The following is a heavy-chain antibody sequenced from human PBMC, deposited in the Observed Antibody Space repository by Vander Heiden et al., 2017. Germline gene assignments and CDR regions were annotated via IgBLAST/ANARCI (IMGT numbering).Heavy chain of an antibody. Sequence: EDQVAESGSAFVQPGRSLRLSCAVSGFTPRHYAIHWVRQSPGKGLEWVSGFDYNSGRVDYADSVKGRFTTSGDNAKKSLYLQMDSLRGEDTAVYYCTKDLVPGGADVWGQGTTVTVSS. J-gene: IGHJ6*02. CDR1: GFTPRHYA. CDR2: FDYNSGRV. CDR3: TKDLVPGGADV. D-gene: IGHD2-2*01. V-gene: IGHV3-9*02.